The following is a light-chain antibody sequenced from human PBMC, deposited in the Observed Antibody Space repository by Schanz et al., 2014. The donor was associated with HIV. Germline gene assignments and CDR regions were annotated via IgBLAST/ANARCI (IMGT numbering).Light chain of an antibody. CDR2: GYN. V-gene: IGLV1-40*01. CDR1: SSNLGTGYD. J-gene: IGLJ3*02. Sequence: QSILAQPLSVSGAPGQRVIISCTGSSSNLGTGYDVNWYQVLPGTAPKLLIFGYNNRPSGVPDRFSGSKSDSSASLAITGLQTEDEAEYYCQSFDGSLGGVVFGGGTKLTVL. CDR3: QSFDGSLGGVV.